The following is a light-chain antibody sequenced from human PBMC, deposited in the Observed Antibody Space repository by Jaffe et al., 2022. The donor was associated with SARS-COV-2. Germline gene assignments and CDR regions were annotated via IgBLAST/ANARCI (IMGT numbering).Light chain of an antibody. V-gene: IGLV1-51*01. CDR1: SSNIGNNY. CDR3: GTWDYSLSAVV. J-gene: IGLJ2*01. Sequence: QSVLTQPPSVSAAPGQKVTISCSGSSSNIGNNYVSWYQHLPGTAPKVLIYDNNKRPSGIPDRFSGSKSGTSATLGITGLQTGDEADYFCGTWDYSLSAVVFGGGTKVTVL. CDR2: DNN.